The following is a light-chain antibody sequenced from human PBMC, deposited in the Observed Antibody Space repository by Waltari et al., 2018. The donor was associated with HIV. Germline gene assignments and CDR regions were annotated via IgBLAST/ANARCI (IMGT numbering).Light chain of an antibody. V-gene: IGKV1-5*03. CDR1: RSLRGW. J-gene: IGKJ2*01. CDR2: KAS. CDR3: QQYKSYPYT. Sequence: DNQLTQSPSTLSSSRGDRVTFTCRARRSLRGWLAWYQQKPGKAPKLVIDKASSLESGVPSRISGSGSGTEYTLTISSLQPDDYGTYYCQQYKSYPYTFGQGTRLEIK.